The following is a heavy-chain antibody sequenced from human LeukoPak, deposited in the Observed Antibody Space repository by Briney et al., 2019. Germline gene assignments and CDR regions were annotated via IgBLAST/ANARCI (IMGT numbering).Heavy chain of an antibody. CDR3: ARPLTMVRAYGMDV. J-gene: IGHJ6*02. D-gene: IGHD3-10*01. V-gene: IGHV1-69*13. CDR2: IIPIFGTA. CDR1: GGTFSSYA. Sequence: GASVKVSCKASGGTFSSYAISWVRQAPGQGLEWMGGIIPIFGTANYAQKFQGRVTITADESTSTAYMELSSLRSEDTAVYYCARPLTMVRAYGMDVWGQGTTVTVSS.